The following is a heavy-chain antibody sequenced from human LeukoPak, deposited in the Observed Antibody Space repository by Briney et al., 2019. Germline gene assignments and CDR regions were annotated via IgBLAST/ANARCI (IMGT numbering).Heavy chain of an antibody. CDR2: ISGSGGST. D-gene: IGHD3-10*01. CDR1: GFTFSSYA. Sequence: GGSLRLSCAASGFTFSSYAMSWVRQAPGKGLEWVSAISGSGGSTYYADSVKGRSTISRDNSKNTLYLQMNSLRAEDTAIYYCAKWQYYGSGDDYWGQGTLVTVSS. V-gene: IGHV3-23*01. CDR3: AKWQYYGSGDDY. J-gene: IGHJ4*02.